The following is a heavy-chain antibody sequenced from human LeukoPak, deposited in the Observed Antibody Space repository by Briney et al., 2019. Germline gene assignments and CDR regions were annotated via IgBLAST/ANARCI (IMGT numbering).Heavy chain of an antibody. CDR2: ISSSSSTI. Sequence: GSLRLSCAASGFTFSSYAMSWVRQAPGKGLEWVSYISSSSSTIYYADSVKGRFTISRDNAKNSLYLQMNSLRVEDTAVYYCARGSVPGRAAPFAPFDYWGQGTLVTVSS. D-gene: IGHD6-13*01. CDR1: GFTFSSYA. CDR3: ARGSVPGRAAPFAPFDY. V-gene: IGHV3-48*04. J-gene: IGHJ4*02.